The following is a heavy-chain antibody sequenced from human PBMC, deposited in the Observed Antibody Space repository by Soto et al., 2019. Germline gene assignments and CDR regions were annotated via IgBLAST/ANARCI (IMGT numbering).Heavy chain of an antibody. Sequence: SETLSLTCDVSGGSFSGYTWTWIRQPPGKGLQWIGQIYHSGSTYYNPSLKSRVTISVDRSKNQFSLKLSSVTAADTAVYYCARTPDIWGQGTMVTVSS. V-gene: IGHV4-34*01. CDR3: ARTPDI. CDR1: GGSFSGYT. J-gene: IGHJ3*02. CDR2: IYHSGST.